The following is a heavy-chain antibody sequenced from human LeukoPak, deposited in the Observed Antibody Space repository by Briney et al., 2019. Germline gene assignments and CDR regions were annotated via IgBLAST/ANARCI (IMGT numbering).Heavy chain of an antibody. Sequence: GSLRLSCAASGFTFRNSAMHWVRQAPGRGLEYVSGITSNGGSTYYSNSVKGRFTISRDNSKNTLYLQMGSLRADDMAVYYCARWYNSLDVWGRGTTVTVSS. CDR2: ITSNGGST. CDR1: GFTFRNSA. CDR3: ARWYNSLDV. V-gene: IGHV3-64*01. J-gene: IGHJ6*02. D-gene: IGHD1-1*01.